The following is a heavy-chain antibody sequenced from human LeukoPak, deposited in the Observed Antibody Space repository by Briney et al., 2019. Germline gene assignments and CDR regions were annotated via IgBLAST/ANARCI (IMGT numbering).Heavy chain of an antibody. V-gene: IGHV3-74*01. D-gene: IGHD5/OR15-5a*01. Sequence: AGGSLRLSCAASGFTFSSHWMDWVRHAPGKGLVWVSRISGDGTATIYADSVKGRFTISRDNADNTLYLQMTSLRVEDTAVYYCTRRVSATRWFDPWGQGTLVTVSS. CDR1: GFTFSSHW. CDR3: TRRVSATRWFDP. J-gene: IGHJ5*02. CDR2: ISGDGTAT.